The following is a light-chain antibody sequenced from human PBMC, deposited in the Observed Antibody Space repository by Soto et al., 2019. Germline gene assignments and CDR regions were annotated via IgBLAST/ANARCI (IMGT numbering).Light chain of an antibody. CDR2: GAS. V-gene: IGKV1-39*01. Sequence: DIQMTQSPSSLSASIGDRVTITCRASQSIAIYLNWYQQKPGKAPNLLIFGASSLRSGAPSRFSAGGSGTDFTLNISSLQPEDVATYCRQQSYKTPPTFGPGTKVEIK. CDR3: QQSYKTPPT. CDR1: QSIAIY. J-gene: IGKJ3*01.